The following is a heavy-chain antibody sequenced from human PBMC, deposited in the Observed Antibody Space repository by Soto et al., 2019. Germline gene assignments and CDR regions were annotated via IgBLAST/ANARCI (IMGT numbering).Heavy chain of an antibody. Sequence: QVQLQESGPGLVKPSGTLSLTCAVSGGSISSSNWWSWVRQPPGKGLEWIGEIYHSGSTNYNPSLKSRVTRSVDKSKNQFSLKLSSVTAADTAGYYWANLPATSDFDYWGQGTLVTVSS. CDR2: IYHSGST. CDR1: GGSISSSNW. J-gene: IGHJ4*02. D-gene: IGHD2-2*01. V-gene: IGHV4-4*02. CDR3: ANLPATSDFDY.